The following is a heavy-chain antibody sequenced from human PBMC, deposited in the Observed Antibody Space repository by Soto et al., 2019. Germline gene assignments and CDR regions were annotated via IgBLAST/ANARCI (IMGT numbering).Heavy chain of an antibody. J-gene: IGHJ4*02. CDR3: ASGTVGGYDSDY. V-gene: IGHV4-30-4*01. Sequence: SETLSLTCTVSGGSISSGDYYWSWIRQPPGKGLEWIGYIYYSGSTYYNPSLKSRVTISVDTSKDQFSLKLSSVTAADTAVYYCASGTVGGYDSDYWGQGTLVTVSS. CDR2: IYYSGST. CDR1: GGSISSGDYY. D-gene: IGHD5-12*01.